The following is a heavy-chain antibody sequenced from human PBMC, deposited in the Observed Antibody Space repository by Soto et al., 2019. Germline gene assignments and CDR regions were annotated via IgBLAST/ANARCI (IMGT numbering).Heavy chain of an antibody. CDR3: ARFLGQQLSPYNWFDP. D-gene: IGHD6-13*01. Sequence: GESLKLSWKGSGYSFTIYWIGWVRQMPGKGLEWMGIIYPGDSDTRYSPSFQGQVTISADKSISTAYLQWSSLKASDTAMYYCARFLGQQLSPYNWFDPWGQGTLVTVSS. CDR2: IYPGDSDT. V-gene: IGHV5-51*01. CDR1: GYSFTIYW. J-gene: IGHJ5*02.